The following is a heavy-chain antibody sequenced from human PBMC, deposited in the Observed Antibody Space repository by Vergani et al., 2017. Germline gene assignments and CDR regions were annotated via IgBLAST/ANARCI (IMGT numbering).Heavy chain of an antibody. CDR1: GFIFGDYW. Sequence: DVQLVESGGDLVQPGGSLRLSCEVSGFIFGDYWMAWVRQGPGKRPEWVASIKPDGSEKSYVGSVRGRFTISRDNAENSLYLQMNSLRTEDTAVYFCANSVIAGNVGVAYFGMDVWGRGTTVTVSS. D-gene: IGHD2/OR15-2a*01. V-gene: IGHV3-7*01. CDR2: IKPDGSEK. CDR3: ANSVIAGNVGVAYFGMDV. J-gene: IGHJ6*02.